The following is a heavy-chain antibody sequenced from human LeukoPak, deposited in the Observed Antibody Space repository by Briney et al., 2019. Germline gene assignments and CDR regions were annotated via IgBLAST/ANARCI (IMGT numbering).Heavy chain of an antibody. D-gene: IGHD6-13*01. J-gene: IGHJ4*02. CDR3: ARDRPQRRQQLIPHHFDY. V-gene: IGHV3-30*04. CDR2: SSSDGSNT. CDR1: GFTFSRHI. Sequence: GGSLRLSCVPSGFTFSRHIMHWVRQAPGKGLEWVAVSSSDGSNTYYADSVKGRFTISRDNSRNTLYLQMNSLTTEDTALYYCARDRPQRRQQLIPHHFDYWGQGTLVTVSS.